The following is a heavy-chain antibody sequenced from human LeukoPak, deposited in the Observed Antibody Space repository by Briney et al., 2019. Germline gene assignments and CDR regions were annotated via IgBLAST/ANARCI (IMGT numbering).Heavy chain of an antibody. D-gene: IGHD3-10*02. Sequence: PGGSLRLSCAASGFTFSSYEMNWVRQAPGKGLEWVSYISSSGSTIYYADSVKGRFTISRDNAKNSLFLQMNSLRAEDTAVYYCAELGITMIGGVWGKGTTVTISS. CDR3: AELGITMIGGV. CDR2: ISSSGSTI. CDR1: GFTFSSYE. V-gene: IGHV3-48*03. J-gene: IGHJ6*04.